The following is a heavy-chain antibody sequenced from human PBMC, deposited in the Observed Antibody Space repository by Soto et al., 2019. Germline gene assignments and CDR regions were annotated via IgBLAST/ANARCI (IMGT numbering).Heavy chain of an antibody. J-gene: IGHJ6*02. Sequence: GGSLRLSCAASGFTFSDYSINWVRQAPGKGLEWVSYISSSSINIYYADSVKGRFTISRDNAKNSLYLQMNSLGDEDTAVYYCARGSPGGYGMDVWGQGTTVTVSS. V-gene: IGHV3-48*02. D-gene: IGHD3-10*01. CDR2: ISSSSINI. CDR3: ARGSPGGYGMDV. CDR1: GFTFSDYS.